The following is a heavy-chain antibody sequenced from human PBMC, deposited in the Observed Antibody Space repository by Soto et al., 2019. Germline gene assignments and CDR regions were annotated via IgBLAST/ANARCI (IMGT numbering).Heavy chain of an antibody. Sequence: GGSLRLSCAASGFTFSDYYMSWIRQAPGKGLEWVSYISSSSSYTNYADSVKGRFTISRDNAKNSLYLQMNSLRAEDTAVYYCARDGSITMVRGVTLFDYWGQGTLVTVSS. V-gene: IGHV3-11*05. CDR3: ARDGSITMVRGVTLFDY. CDR1: GFTFSDYY. J-gene: IGHJ4*02. D-gene: IGHD3-10*01. CDR2: ISSSSSYT.